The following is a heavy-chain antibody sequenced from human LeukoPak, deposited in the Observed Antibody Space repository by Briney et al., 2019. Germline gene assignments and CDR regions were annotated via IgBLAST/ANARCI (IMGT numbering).Heavy chain of an antibody. CDR1: GGSISSYY. D-gene: IGHD2-21*01. Sequence: PSETLSLTCTVSGGSISSYYWSWIRQPAGKGLEWIGRIYTNGSTNYNPSLKSRVTMSVDTSKNQFSLKLSSVTAADTAVYYCARIAGDFGTKYYYYYMDVWGKGTTVTVSS. J-gene: IGHJ6*03. V-gene: IGHV4-4*07. CDR2: IYTNGST. CDR3: ARIAGDFGTKYYYYYMDV.